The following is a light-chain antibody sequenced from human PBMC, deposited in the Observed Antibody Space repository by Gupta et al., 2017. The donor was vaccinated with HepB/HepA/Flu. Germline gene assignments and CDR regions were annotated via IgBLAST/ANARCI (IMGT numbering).Light chain of an antibody. CDR3: RQQDNFPST. J-gene: IGKJ2*02. CDR1: QDIDDD. V-gene: IGKV5-2*01. CDR2: EAT. Sequence: ETTLTQSPAFMSANPGDKVNISCKASQDIDDDMNWFQQKPGEAAVFIIQEATTLGTGIPPRFSGSGFGTNFTLTINNLESEDAAYYCCRQQDNFPSTFGQGAKLEIK.